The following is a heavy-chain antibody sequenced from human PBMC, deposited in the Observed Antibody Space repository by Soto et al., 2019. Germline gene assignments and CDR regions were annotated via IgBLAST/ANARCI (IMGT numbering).Heavy chain of an antibody. V-gene: IGHV4-34*01. CDR3: ARDKITGLFDY. CDR1: GGSFSGYY. CDR2: INHSGST. D-gene: IGHD2-8*02. J-gene: IGHJ4*02. Sequence: PSETLSLTCAVYGGSFSGYYWTWIRQPPGTGLEWIGEINHSGSTNYNPSLKGRVTTSVDTSKNQFSLKLTSVTAADTAVYYCARDKITGLFDYWGQGTLVTVSS.